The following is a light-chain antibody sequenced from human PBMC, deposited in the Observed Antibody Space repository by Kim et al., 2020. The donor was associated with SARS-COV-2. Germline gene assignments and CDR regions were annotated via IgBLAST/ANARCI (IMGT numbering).Light chain of an antibody. V-gene: IGKV3-11*01. CDR1: QSVSSY. J-gene: IGKJ4*01. CDR2: DAS. Sequence: PGERATLSCRASQSVSSYLAWYQQKPGQAPRLLIYDASNRATGIPARFSGSGSGTDFTLTISSLEPEDFAVYYCQQRSNWPLTFGGGTKVDIK. CDR3: QQRSNWPLT.